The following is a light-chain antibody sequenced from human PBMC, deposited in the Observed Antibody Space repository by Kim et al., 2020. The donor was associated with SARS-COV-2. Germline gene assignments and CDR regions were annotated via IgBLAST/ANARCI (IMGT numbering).Light chain of an antibody. V-gene: IGKV3-11*01. CDR1: QSVSSY. J-gene: IGKJ4*01. CDR2: DAS. Sequence: PGERATLSCRASQSVSSYLAWYQQKPGQAPRLLIYDASNRATGIPARFSGSGSGTDFTLTISSLEPEDFAVYYCQQRSNWPLTFGGGTKVDIK. CDR3: QQRSNWPLT.